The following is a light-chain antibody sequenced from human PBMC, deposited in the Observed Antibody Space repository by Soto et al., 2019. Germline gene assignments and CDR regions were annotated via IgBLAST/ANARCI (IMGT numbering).Light chain of an antibody. CDR3: TSYAGSNSWV. CDR1: SSDIGGYNY. CDR2: EVN. V-gene: IGLV2-8*01. J-gene: IGLJ3*02. Sequence: QSALTQPPSASGSPGQSVTISCTGTSSDIGGYNYVSWYQQHPGKAPKLMIYEVNQRPSGVPDRFSGSKSGNTASLTVSGLQAEDEADYYCTSYAGSNSWVFGGGTKLTVL.